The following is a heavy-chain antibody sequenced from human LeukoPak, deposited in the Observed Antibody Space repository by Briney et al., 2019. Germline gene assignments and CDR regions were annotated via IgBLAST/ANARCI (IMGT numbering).Heavy chain of an antibody. V-gene: IGHV1-3*03. CDR3: ARGDVKIAAAGHGHANIDAFDI. D-gene: IGHD6-13*01. J-gene: IGHJ3*02. CDR2: INAGNGNT. Sequence: ASVKVSCKASGYTFTSYAMHWVRQAPGQRLEWMGWINAGNGNTKYSQEFQGRVTITRNTSISTAYMELSSLRSEDTAVYYCARGDVKIAAAGHGHANIDAFDIWGQGTMVTVSS. CDR1: GYTFTSYA.